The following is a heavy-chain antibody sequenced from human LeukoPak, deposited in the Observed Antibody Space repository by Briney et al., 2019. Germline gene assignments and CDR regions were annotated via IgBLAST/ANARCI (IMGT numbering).Heavy chain of an antibody. Sequence: SETLSLTCTVSGGSISTSNYYWGWIRQPPGKGLEWIGSIYYSGSTYYNPSLKSRVTISVDTSKNQFSLKLSSVTAADTAVYYCARRSAGKRSYYFDYWGQGTLVTVSS. CDR1: GGSISTSNYY. J-gene: IGHJ4*02. CDR2: IYYSGST. CDR3: ARRSAGKRSYYFDY. V-gene: IGHV4-39*01. D-gene: IGHD6-19*01.